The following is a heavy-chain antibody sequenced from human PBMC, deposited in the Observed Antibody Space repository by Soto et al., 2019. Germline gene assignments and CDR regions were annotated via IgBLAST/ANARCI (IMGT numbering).Heavy chain of an antibody. V-gene: IGHV3-30*18. CDR2: ISYDGSNK. J-gene: IGHJ4*02. CDR1: GFTFSSYG. D-gene: IGHD6-13*01. CDR3: AKGTREYSSSWYDYFDY. Sequence: GGSLRLSCAASGFTFSSYGMHWVRQAPGKGLEWVAVISYDGSNKYYADSVKGRFTISRDNSKNTLYLQMNSLRAEDTAVYYCAKGTREYSSSWYDYFDYWGQGTLVTVSS.